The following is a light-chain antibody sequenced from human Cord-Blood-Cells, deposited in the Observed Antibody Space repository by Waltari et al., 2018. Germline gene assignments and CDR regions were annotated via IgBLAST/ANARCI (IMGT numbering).Light chain of an antibody. CDR2: GAT. CDR1: QSVSSSY. CDR3: QQYGSSPYT. Sequence: IVLTPSPGTLSLSPRERATLSCRASQSVSSSYLAWYQQKPGQAPRLLIYGATSRATGIPDRFSGSGSGTDFTLTISRLEPEDFAVYYCQQYGSSPYTFGQGTKLEIK. J-gene: IGKJ2*01. V-gene: IGKV3-20*01.